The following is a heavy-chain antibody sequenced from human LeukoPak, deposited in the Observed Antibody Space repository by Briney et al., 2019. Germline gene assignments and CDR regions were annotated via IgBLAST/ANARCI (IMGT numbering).Heavy chain of an antibody. CDR1: GFTFSSYA. V-gene: IGHV3-23*01. CDR2: ISGSGCST. D-gene: IGHD5-24*01. CDR3: AKDRGRCFQH. Sequence: GGSLRLSCAASGFTFSSYAMSWLRQAPGKGREWVSAISGSGCSTYYADSVKGRFTISRDNSKNTLYLQKNSLRAEDTAVYYCAKDRGRCFQHWGQRTLVTVS. J-gene: IGHJ1*01.